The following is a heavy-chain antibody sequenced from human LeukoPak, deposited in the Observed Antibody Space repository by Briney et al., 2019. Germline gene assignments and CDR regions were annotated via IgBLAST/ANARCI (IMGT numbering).Heavy chain of an antibody. CDR2: FDPDTVET. Sequence: ASVKVSCRVSGYTLTALSMHWVRQAPGKGLEWMGGFDPDTVETIYAQKFQGRVTMTEDTSTDTAYMDLSSLRSEDTAVYYCATVRYYDTPGDSDYFDYWGQGTLVTVSS. V-gene: IGHV1-24*01. D-gene: IGHD3-22*01. CDR1: GYTLTALS. J-gene: IGHJ4*02. CDR3: ATVRYYDTPGDSDYFDY.